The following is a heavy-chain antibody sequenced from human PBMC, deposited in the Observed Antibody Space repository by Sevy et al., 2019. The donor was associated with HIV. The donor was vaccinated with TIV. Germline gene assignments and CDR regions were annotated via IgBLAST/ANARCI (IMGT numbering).Heavy chain of an antibody. V-gene: IGHV3-33*01. CDR1: GFTFSSYG. J-gene: IGHJ3*02. CDR3: AREYNWNDGVDAFDI. Sequence: GGSLRLSCVASGFTFSSYGMHWVRQAPGKGLEWVAVIWYDGSNKYYADSVKGRFTISRDNSKNTLYLQMNSLRAEDTAVYYCAREYNWNDGVDAFDIWGQGTMVTVSS. D-gene: IGHD1-20*01. CDR2: IWYDGSNK.